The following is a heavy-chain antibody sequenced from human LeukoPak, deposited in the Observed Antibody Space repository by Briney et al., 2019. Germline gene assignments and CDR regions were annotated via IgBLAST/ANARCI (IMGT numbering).Heavy chain of an antibody. Sequence: PGGSLRLSCAASGFTFSSYAMSWVRQAPGKGLEWVSAISGSGGITYYADSVKGRFTISRDNSKNTLYLQMNSLRAEDTAVYYCAKDSIAARLVYYYYYMDVWGKGTTVTVSS. CDR1: GFTFSSYA. V-gene: IGHV3-23*01. D-gene: IGHD6-6*01. J-gene: IGHJ6*03. CDR2: ISGSGGIT. CDR3: AKDSIAARLVYYYYYMDV.